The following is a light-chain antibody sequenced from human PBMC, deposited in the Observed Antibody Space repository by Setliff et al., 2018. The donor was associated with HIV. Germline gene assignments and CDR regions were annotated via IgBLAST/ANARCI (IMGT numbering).Light chain of an antibody. Sequence: QSVLTQPPSASGTPGQRVTISCSGSSSNIGSNSVNWYRHLPGTAPKLLIYSNNQRPSGVPVRFSGSKSGTSASLAISGLQSEDEADYYCAAWDDSLNGVVFGRGTK. CDR1: SSNIGSNS. V-gene: IGLV1-44*01. J-gene: IGLJ2*01. CDR3: AAWDDSLNGVV. CDR2: SNN.